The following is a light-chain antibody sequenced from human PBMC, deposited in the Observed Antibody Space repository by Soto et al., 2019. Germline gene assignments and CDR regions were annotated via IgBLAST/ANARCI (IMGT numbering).Light chain of an antibody. J-gene: IGKJ2*01. V-gene: IGKV1-39*01. CDR3: QQSYSTPYT. CDR1: QSISSY. CDR2: AAS. Sequence: DIQMTQSPSSLSVSVGDRVTITCRSSQSISSYLNWYQQKPGKAPKLLLYAASSLQSGVPSRFSGSGSGTDFTLTISSLQPEDFATYYCQQSYSTPYTFGQGTKLEIK.